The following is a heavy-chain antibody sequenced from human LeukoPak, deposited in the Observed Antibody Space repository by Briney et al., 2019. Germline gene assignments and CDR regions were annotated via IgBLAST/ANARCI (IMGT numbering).Heavy chain of an antibody. Sequence: GGSLRLSCAASGFTFNDYYMSWIRQAPGKGLEWVSYIDNSDTTIYYAHSVKGRFTISRDNANNSLHLQMNSLRAEDTAVYYCARRKHSSGWSPNEYYFDYWGQGTLVTVSS. CDR1: GFTFNDYY. V-gene: IGHV3-11*01. D-gene: IGHD6-13*01. J-gene: IGHJ4*02. CDR2: IDNSDTTI. CDR3: ARRKHSSGWSPNEYYFDY.